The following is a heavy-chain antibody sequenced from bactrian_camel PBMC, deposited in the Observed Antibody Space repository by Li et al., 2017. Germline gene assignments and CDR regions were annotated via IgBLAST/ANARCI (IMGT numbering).Heavy chain of an antibody. D-gene: IGHD3*01. J-gene: IGHJ6*01. Sequence: VQLVESGGGLVQPGGSLRLSCAASGFTFSTYPMTWVRQAPGKGLEWVSGIDSEGGKTYYSDSVKGRFTIARDNAKNTLFLQLNSLKTEDTAIYYCAPHRAEGWSLEDCSGSWCFDAFGYWGQGTQVTVS. CDR3: APHRAEGWSLEDCSGSWCFDAFGY. V-gene: IGHV3S31*01. CDR1: GFTFSTYP. CDR2: IDSEGGKT.